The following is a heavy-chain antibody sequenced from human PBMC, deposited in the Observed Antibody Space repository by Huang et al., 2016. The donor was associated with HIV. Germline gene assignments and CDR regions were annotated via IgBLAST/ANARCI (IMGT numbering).Heavy chain of an antibody. J-gene: IGHJ4*02. V-gene: IGHV3-74*01. CDR3: VRDPRIQSWLNYFDY. CDR2: SNSDGSSS. CDR1: GFTFSSYW. Sequence: EVQLVESGGGLVQPGGSLRLSCAASGFTFSSYWMHWVRQAPGKGRGWVSRSNSDGSSSGYADSVKGRFTISRDNAKNTLYLQMNSLRAEDTTVYYCVRDPRIQSWLNYFDYWGQGTLVSVSS. D-gene: IGHD3-22*01.